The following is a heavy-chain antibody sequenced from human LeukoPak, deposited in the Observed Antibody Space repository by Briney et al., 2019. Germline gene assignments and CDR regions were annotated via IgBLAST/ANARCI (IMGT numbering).Heavy chain of an antibody. CDR2: ISSSGSTI. Sequence: PGGSLRLSCGASGFTFSSYAMNWVRQAPGKGLEWVSYISSSGSTIYYADSVKGRFTISRDNAKNSLYLQMNSLRAEDTAVYYCARGGRRYFDWLPTGRGGFQWGRNYFDYWGQGTLVTVSS. V-gene: IGHV3-48*03. J-gene: IGHJ4*02. CDR3: ARGGRRYFDWLPTGRGGFQWGRNYFDY. D-gene: IGHD3-9*01. CDR1: GFTFSSYA.